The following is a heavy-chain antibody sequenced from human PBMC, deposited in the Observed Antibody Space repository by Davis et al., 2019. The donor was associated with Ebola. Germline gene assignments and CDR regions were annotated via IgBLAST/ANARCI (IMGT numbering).Heavy chain of an antibody. D-gene: IGHD5-18*01. V-gene: IGHV1-8*02. CDR3: ARVGQLWLKESYYYYGMDV. Sequence: AASVKVSCKASGYTFTSYGISWVRQATGQGLEWMGWMNPNSGNTGYAQKFQGRVTMTRNTSISTAYMELSSLRSEDTAVYYCARVGQLWLKESYYYYGMDVWGKGTTVTVSS. CDR2: MNPNSGNT. CDR1: GYTFTSYG. J-gene: IGHJ6*04.